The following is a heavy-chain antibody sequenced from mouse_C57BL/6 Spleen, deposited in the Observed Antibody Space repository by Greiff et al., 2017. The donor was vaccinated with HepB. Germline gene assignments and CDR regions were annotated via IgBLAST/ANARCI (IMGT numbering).Heavy chain of an antibody. CDR1: GYSITSGYY. CDR3: AREELGRRMDY. CDR2: ISYDGSN. V-gene: IGHV3-6*01. D-gene: IGHD4-1*01. J-gene: IGHJ4*01. Sequence: DVQLQESGPGLVKPSQSLSLTCSVTGYSITSGYYWNWIRQFPGNKLEWMGYISYDGSNNYNPSLKNRISITRDTSKNQFFLKLNSVTTEDTATYYCAREELGRRMDYWGQGTSVTVSS.